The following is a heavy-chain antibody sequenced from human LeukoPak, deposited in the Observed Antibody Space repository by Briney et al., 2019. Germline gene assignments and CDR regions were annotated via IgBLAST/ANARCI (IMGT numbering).Heavy chain of an antibody. V-gene: IGHV4-34*01. Sequence: PSETQSLTCAVYGGSFSGYYWCRIRQPPGKGLEWIGEINHSGSTNYNPSLKSRVTISVDTSKNQFSLKLSSVTAADTAVYYCARALRYSSSWYLGYNWFDPWGQGTLVTVSS. D-gene: IGHD6-13*01. CDR1: GGSFSGYY. CDR2: INHSGST. CDR3: ARALRYSSSWYLGYNWFDP. J-gene: IGHJ5*02.